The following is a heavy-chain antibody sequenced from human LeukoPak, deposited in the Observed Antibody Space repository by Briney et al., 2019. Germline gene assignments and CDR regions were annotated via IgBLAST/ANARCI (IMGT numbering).Heavy chain of an antibody. CDR3: ARNSEETYYDFWSGLPMYYFDY. CDR2: IYYSGST. CDR1: GGSIGTYS. D-gene: IGHD3-3*01. V-gene: IGHV4-59*08. J-gene: IGHJ4*02. Sequence: PSETLSLTCTVSGGSIGTYSWNWIRQPPGKGLEWIGYIYYSGSTNYNPSLKSRVTISVDTSKNQFSLKLSSVTAADTAVYYCARNSEETYYDFWSGLPMYYFDYWGQGTLVTVSS.